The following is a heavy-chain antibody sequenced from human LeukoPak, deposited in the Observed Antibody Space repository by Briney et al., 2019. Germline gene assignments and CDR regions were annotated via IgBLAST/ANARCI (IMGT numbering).Heavy chain of an antibody. J-gene: IGHJ1*01. Sequence: GGSLRLSCAASGFTFSSYGMHWVRQAPGKGLEWVAVIWYDGSNKYYADSVKGRFTISRDNSKKTLYLQMNSLRAEDTAVYYCAKDQEGAHCSGGSCYFFYFQHWGQGTLVTVSS. CDR1: GFTFSSYG. V-gene: IGHV3-33*06. D-gene: IGHD2-15*01. CDR3: AKDQEGAHCSGGSCYFFYFQH. CDR2: IWYDGSNK.